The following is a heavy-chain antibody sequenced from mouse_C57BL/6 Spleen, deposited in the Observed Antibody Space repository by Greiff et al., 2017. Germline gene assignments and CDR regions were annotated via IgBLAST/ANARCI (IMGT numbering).Heavy chain of an antibody. Sequence: QVQLQQPGAELVMPGASVKLSCKASGYTFTSYWMHWVKQRPGQGLEWIGEIDPSDSYTNYNQKFKGKSTLTVDKSSSTAYMQLSSLTSEDSAVYYCATMSYWYFDVWGTGTTVTVSS. CDR2: IDPSDSYT. V-gene: IGHV1-69*01. CDR1: GYTFTSYW. D-gene: IGHD2-4*01. CDR3: ATMSYWYFDV. J-gene: IGHJ1*03.